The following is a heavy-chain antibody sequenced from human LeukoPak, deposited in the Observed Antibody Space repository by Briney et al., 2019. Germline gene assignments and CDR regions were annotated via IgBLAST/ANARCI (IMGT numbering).Heavy chain of an antibody. CDR1: GYTFTSYD. CDR3: ARGGVQDAFDI. CDR2: MNPNSGNT. D-gene: IGHD2-8*01. J-gene: IGHJ3*02. Sequence: ASVNDSCRASGYTFTSYDINWVRQATGQGLEWMGWMNPNSGNTGYAQKFQGRVTMTRNTSISTAYMELSSLRSEDTAVYYCARGGVQDAFDIWGQGTMVTVSS. V-gene: IGHV1-8*01.